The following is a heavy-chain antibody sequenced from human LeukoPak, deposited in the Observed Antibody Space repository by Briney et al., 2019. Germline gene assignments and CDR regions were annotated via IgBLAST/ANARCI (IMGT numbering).Heavy chain of an antibody. V-gene: IGHV5-51*01. CDR3: AGPWRSSVGWFDP. Sequence: GESLKISCKGSGYSFTSYWIGWVRQMPGKGLEWMGIIYPGDSDTRYSPSFQGQVTISADKSISTAYLQWSSLKASDTAMYYCAGPWRSSVGWFDPWGQGNLVNGSS. J-gene: IGHJ5*02. CDR2: IYPGDSDT. D-gene: IGHD1-26*01. CDR1: GYSFTSYW.